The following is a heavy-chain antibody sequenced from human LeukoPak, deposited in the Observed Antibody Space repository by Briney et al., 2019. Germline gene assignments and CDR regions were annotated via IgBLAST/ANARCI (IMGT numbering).Heavy chain of an antibody. CDR3: ARGGSYYDY. D-gene: IGHD1-26*01. V-gene: IGHV4-59*01. Sequence: SETLSLTCTVCGRSISSYYWSWMRQPPGKGLKWIGYIYYSGSNNYNPSLERRVTISVDTSKNHFSQKMSSVTAADTAIYYCARGGSYYDYWGQGTMVTVSS. CDR1: GRSISSYY. CDR2: IYYSGSN. J-gene: IGHJ4*02.